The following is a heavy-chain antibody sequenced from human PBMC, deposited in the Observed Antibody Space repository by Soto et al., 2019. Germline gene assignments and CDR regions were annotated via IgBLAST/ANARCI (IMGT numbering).Heavy chain of an antibody. CDR2: ISSSGNSI. CDR1: GFTFSDYY. CDR3: ERRAAAGRSFDY. V-gene: IGHV3-11*01. Sequence: PGGSLRLSCAASGFTFSDYYMTWIRQAPGKGLEWVSYISSSGNSIYYADSVRGRFTVSRDNAKNSLFLQMNSLRAEDTAVYYCERRAAAGRSFDYWGLGTLVTVSS. D-gene: IGHD6-13*01. J-gene: IGHJ4*02.